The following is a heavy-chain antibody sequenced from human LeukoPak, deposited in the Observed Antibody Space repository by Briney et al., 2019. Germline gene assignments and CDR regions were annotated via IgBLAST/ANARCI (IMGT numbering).Heavy chain of an antibody. CDR2: ITSDGSNT. D-gene: IGHD3-22*01. CDR3: AKEKYYYDSSGYLLDY. CDR1: GFSFSSLR. Sequence: GGSLRLSCSASGFSFSSLRMHWVRQAPGKGLEWVAVITSDGSNTYYADSVKGRFTISRDNFKSTVFLQMNSLGADDTAVYYCAKEKYYYDSSGYLLDYWGQATLVTV. J-gene: IGHJ4*02. V-gene: IGHV3-30*18.